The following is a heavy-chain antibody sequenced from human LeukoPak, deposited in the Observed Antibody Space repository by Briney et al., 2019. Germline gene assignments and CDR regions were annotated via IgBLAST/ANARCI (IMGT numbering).Heavy chain of an antibody. CDR2: IYSGVSQ. D-gene: IGHD2-15*01. Sequence: PGGSLRLSCAASGLTVSSNYMTWVRQASGKGLEWVSVIYSGVSQYYADSVKGRFSISRDNSKNTVYLQMNGLRAEDTAVYYCARDRRYCSGDSCYSGVDYWGQGTLVTVSS. CDR1: GLTVSSNY. J-gene: IGHJ4*02. V-gene: IGHV3-53*01. CDR3: ARDRRYCSGDSCYSGVDY.